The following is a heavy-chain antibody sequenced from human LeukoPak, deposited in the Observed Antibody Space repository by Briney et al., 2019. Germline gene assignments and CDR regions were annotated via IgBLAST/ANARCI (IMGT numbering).Heavy chain of an antibody. Sequence: PSETLSLTCAVYGGSFSGYYWSWIRQPPGKGLEWIGEINHSGSTNYNPSLKSRVTISVDTSKNQFSLKLSSVTAADTAFYYCARGRGDYGDYCWFDPWGQGTLVTVSS. CDR3: ARGRGDYGDYCWFDP. V-gene: IGHV4-34*01. D-gene: IGHD4-17*01. CDR1: GGSFSGYY. CDR2: INHSGST. J-gene: IGHJ5*02.